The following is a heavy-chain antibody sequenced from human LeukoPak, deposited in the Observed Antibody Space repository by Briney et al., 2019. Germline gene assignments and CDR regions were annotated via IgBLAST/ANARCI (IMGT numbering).Heavy chain of an antibody. Sequence: PGGSLRLSCAASGFTFSSYEMNWVRQAPGKGLEWVSYISSSGSTIYYADSVKGRFTISRDNAKNSLYLQMNSLRAEDTAVYYCARLEWEPDMSLDYWGQGTLVTVSS. V-gene: IGHV3-48*03. CDR2: ISSSGSTI. CDR1: GFTFSSYE. CDR3: ARLEWEPDMSLDY. J-gene: IGHJ4*02. D-gene: IGHD1-26*01.